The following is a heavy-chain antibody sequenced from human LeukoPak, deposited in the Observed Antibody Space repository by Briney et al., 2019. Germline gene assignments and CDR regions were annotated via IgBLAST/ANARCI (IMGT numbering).Heavy chain of an antibody. CDR2: INHSGST. V-gene: IGHV4-34*01. Sequence: SETLSLTCAVYGGSFSGYYWSWIRQPPGKGLEWIGEINHSGSTNYNPSLKSRVTISVDTSKNQFSLKLSSVTAADTAVYYCARGYCSSTSCYTYYYYGMDVWGQGTTVTVSS. J-gene: IGHJ6*02. D-gene: IGHD2-2*02. CDR1: GGSFSGYY. CDR3: ARGYCSSTSCYTYYYYGMDV.